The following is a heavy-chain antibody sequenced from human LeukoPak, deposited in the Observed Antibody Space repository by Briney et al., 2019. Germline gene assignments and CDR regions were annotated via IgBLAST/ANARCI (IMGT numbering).Heavy chain of an antibody. D-gene: IGHD5-12*01. CDR3: AKDMRSVGSGFGKAFDI. V-gene: IGHV3-30*18. CDR1: GVTFSSYG. Sequence: GGSLRLSCAASGVTFSSYGMHWVRQAPGKGLEWVAVISYDGSNKYYADSVKGRFTISRDNSKNTLYLQMNSLRAEDTAVYYCAKDMRSVGSGFGKAFDIWGQGTMVTVSS. J-gene: IGHJ3*02. CDR2: ISYDGSNK.